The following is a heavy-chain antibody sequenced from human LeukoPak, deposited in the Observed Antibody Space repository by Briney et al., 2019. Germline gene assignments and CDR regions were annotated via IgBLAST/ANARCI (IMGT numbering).Heavy chain of an antibody. CDR2: INRDGSTT. D-gene: IGHD3-10*01. V-gene: IGHV3-74*01. CDR3: ARDRKSGESSEIDF. CDR1: GFTFSNYW. Sequence: HPGGSLRLSCAASGFTFSNYWVRWVRQAPGKGLVWVSRINRDGSTTNYADSVKGRFTVSRDNAKNTLNLQMNSLRAEDTAVYYCARDRKSGESSEIDFWGQGTLVTVSS. J-gene: IGHJ4*02.